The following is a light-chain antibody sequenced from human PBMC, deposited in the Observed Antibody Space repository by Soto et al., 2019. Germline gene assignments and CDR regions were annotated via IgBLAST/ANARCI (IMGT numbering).Light chain of an antibody. CDR3: QQYGSSPALT. CDR2: EAF. V-gene: IGKV3-20*01. J-gene: IGKJ4*01. CDR1: QSVSSSY. Sequence: EIVLTQSPGTLSLSPGNRATLSCRASQSVSSSYLAWYQQKPGRAPRLLIYEAFSRATGIPDRFSGSGSGIDFTLTISRLEPEDFAVYYCQQYGSSPALTFGGGTKVDIK.